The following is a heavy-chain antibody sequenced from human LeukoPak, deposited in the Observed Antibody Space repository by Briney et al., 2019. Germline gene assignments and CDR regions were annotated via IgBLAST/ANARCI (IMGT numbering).Heavy chain of an antibody. CDR2: IYTSGST. V-gene: IGHV4-61*02. CDR1: GDSISSGRYY. CDR3: AREVYYDTGGFYSYFDY. J-gene: IGHJ4*02. Sequence: PSQTLSLTCTVSGDSISSGRYYWSWIRQPAGKGLEWIGRIYTSGSTNYNPSLKSRVNISVDTYKNQFSLKLSSVTAADTAVYYCAREVYYDTGGFYSYFDYWGQGTLVSVSS. D-gene: IGHD3-22*01.